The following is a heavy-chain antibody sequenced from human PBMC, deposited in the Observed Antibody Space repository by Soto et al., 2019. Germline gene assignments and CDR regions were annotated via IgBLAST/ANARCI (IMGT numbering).Heavy chain of an antibody. V-gene: IGHV1-8*01. CDR3: ARFLFSGYGSGSNDGFDI. Sequence: ASVKVSCKASGYTFTSYDINWVRQATGQGLEWMGWMNPNSGNTGYAQKFQDRVTITWDTSATTAYMELSSLRFEDTAVYYCARFLFSGYGSGSNDGFDIWGQGTMVTVSS. J-gene: IGHJ3*02. CDR2: MNPNSGNT. CDR1: GYTFTSYD. D-gene: IGHD3-10*01.